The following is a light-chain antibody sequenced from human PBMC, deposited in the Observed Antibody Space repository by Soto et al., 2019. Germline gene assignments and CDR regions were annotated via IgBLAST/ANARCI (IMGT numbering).Light chain of an antibody. CDR2: GAS. CDR3: QQFNYWPPWT. J-gene: IGKJ1*01. Sequence: EVVMTQSPATLSVSPGERVTLSCRASQRISNNVAWYQQRPGQTPRPLIYGASTRASGVPARFSGSGFGADFTLTISGLQSEDVATYYCQQFNYWPPWTFGQGTKVDIK. V-gene: IGKV3-15*01. CDR1: QRISNN.